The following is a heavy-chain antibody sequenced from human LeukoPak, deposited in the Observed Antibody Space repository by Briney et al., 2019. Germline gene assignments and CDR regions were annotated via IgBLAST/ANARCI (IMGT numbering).Heavy chain of an antibody. V-gene: IGHV1-18*01. CDR3: AVPEVAGSSYYFDY. J-gene: IGHJ4*02. CDR1: GYTFTSYG. CDR2: ISAYNGNT. Sequence: GASVKVSCKASGYTFTSYGISWERQAPGQGLEWMGWISAYNGNTNYAQKLQGRVTMTTDTSASAAYMELNSLRSEDTAVYYCAVPEVAGSSYYFDYWGQGTLVTVSS. D-gene: IGHD6-19*01.